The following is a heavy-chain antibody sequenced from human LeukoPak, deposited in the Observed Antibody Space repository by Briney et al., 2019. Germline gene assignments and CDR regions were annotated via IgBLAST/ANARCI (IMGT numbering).Heavy chain of an antibody. Sequence: ASVKVSCKASGYTSTTYYIHWGRQAPGQGLEWMGMINPSGGSTTYARKFQGRVTMTRDTSTSTVSMELSSLRSEDTAVYYCARGGLGPRENFDYWGQGTLVTVSS. J-gene: IGHJ4*02. CDR1: GYTSTTYY. V-gene: IGHV1-46*01. CDR3: ARGGLGPRENFDY. D-gene: IGHD6-19*01. CDR2: INPSGGST.